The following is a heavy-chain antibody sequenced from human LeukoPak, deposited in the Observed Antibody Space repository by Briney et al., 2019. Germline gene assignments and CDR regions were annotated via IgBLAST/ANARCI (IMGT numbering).Heavy chain of an antibody. V-gene: IGHV1-18*01. CDR2: ISGYNGNT. D-gene: IGHD6-13*01. J-gene: IGHJ6*03. CDR3: ARGRSSSSWYGYYYYYYMDV. CDR1: GYTFTNFG. Sequence: ASVKVSCKAPGYTFTNFGISWVRQAPGQGLEWMGWISGYNGNTKYAQKFQGRVTMTADKSTSTAYMELRSLRSDDTAAYYCARGRSSSSWYGYYYYYYMDVWGKGTTVTVSS.